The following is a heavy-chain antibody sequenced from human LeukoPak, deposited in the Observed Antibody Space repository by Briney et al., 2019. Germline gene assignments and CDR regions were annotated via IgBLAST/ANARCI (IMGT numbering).Heavy chain of an antibody. D-gene: IGHD4-17*01. CDR2: INSDGSST. Sequence: GGSLRLSCAASGFTFSSYWMHWVRQAPGKGLVWFSRINSDGSSTSYADSVKGRFTISRDNAKNTLYLQMNSLRAEDTAVYYCARGDYGDYYFDYWGQGTLVTVSS. CDR1: GFTFSSYW. J-gene: IGHJ4*02. V-gene: IGHV3-74*01. CDR3: ARGDYGDYYFDY.